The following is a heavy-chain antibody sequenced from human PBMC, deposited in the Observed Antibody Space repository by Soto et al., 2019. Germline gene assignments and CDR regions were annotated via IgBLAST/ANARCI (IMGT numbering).Heavy chain of an antibody. D-gene: IGHD3-10*01. V-gene: IGHV1-18*04. CDR3: ASGGPDYGAGSLDY. CDR2: ISVYNGNT. J-gene: IGHJ4*02. CDR1: GYTFTSFG. Sequence: QVQLVQSGAEVKKPGASVKVSCKASGYTFTSFGISWVRQAPGQGLEWMGWISVYNGNTNYAQNLQGRVTMTTDTSTNTAYMELRSLRSDDTAVYYCASGGPDYGAGSLDYWGQGTLVTVSS.